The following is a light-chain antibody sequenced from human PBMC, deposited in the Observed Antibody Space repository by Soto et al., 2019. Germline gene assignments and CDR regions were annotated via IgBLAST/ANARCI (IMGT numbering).Light chain of an antibody. CDR1: TGAVTSNHH. CDR2: DTS. Sequence: QAVVTQEPSLTVSPGGTVTLTCGSSTGAVTSNHHPYWFQQKAGQAPRTLIYDTSNKHSWTPARFSGSLLGDKAALTLSGAQAEDEAQYYCLLSYNAAGVFGGGTKLTVL. J-gene: IGLJ2*01. CDR3: LLSYNAAGV. V-gene: IGLV7-46*01.